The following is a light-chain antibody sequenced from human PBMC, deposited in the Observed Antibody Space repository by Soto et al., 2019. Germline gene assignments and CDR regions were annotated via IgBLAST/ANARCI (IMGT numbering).Light chain of an antibody. CDR3: CSYAGSYTAYV. Sequence: QSALTQPRSVSGSPGQSVTISCTGTSSDVGGYNYVSWYQQHPGKAPKLMIYDVSKRPSGVPDRFSGSKSGNTASLTISGLQAEDWADYYCCSYAGSYTAYVFGTGTKLTVL. CDR1: SSDVGGYNY. CDR2: DVS. J-gene: IGLJ1*01. V-gene: IGLV2-11*01.